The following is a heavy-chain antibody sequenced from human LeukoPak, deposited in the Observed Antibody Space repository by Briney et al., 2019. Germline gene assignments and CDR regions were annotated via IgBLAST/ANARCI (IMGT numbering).Heavy chain of an antibody. CDR3: AKEQRITMIVVAEFDY. Sequence: GGSLRLSCAASGFTFSSYAMRWVRQAPGKGLEWVSAISGSGGSTYYADSVKGRFTISRDNSKNTLYLQMNSLRAEDTAVYYCAKEQRITMIVVAEFDYWGQGTLVTVSS. D-gene: IGHD3-22*01. V-gene: IGHV3-23*01. CDR2: ISGSGGST. CDR1: GFTFSSYA. J-gene: IGHJ4*02.